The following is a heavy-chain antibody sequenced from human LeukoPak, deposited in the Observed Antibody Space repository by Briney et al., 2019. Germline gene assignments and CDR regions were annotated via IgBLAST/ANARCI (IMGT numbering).Heavy chain of an antibody. D-gene: IGHD3-10*01. Sequence: GGSLRLSCAASGFTFSSYAMSWVRQAPGKGLEWVSAISGSGGSTYYADSVKGRFTISRDNSKNTLYLQMNSLRAEDTAVYYCAKSVWFGELLFPLDYWGQGTLVTVSS. J-gene: IGHJ4*02. CDR2: ISGSGGST. CDR1: GFTFSSYA. CDR3: AKSVWFGELLFPLDY. V-gene: IGHV3-23*01.